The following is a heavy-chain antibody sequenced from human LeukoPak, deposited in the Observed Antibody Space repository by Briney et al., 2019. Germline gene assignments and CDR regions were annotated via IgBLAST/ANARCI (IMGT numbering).Heavy chain of an antibody. CDR3: ARGPSIAARYDAFDI. J-gene: IGHJ3*02. Sequence: GGSLRLSCAASEFTFTSYELNWVRQAPGKGLEWVSYISSSGNTISYADSVKGRFTISRDNAKNSLYLQAISLRAEDTAVYYCARGPSIAARYDAFDIWGQGTMVTVSS. D-gene: IGHD6-6*01. CDR2: ISSSGNTI. V-gene: IGHV3-48*03. CDR1: EFTFTSYE.